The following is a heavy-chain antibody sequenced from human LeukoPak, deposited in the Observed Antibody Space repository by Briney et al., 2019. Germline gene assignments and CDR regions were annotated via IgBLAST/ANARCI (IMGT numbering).Heavy chain of an antibody. V-gene: IGHV3-23*01. CDR3: AKVTPFGYYYDSSGYSLGS. D-gene: IGHD3-22*01. CDR1: GFTFSSYS. CDR2: IGGGGGST. J-gene: IGHJ5*02. Sequence: GGSLRLSCAASGFTFSSYSMNWVRQAPGKGLEWVSAIGGGGGSTYYADSVKGRFTISRDNSKNTLYLQMNSLRAEDTAVYYCAKVTPFGYYYDSSGYSLGSWGQGTLVTVSS.